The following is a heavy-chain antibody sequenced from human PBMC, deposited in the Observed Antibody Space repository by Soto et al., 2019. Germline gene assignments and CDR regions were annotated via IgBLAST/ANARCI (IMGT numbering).Heavy chain of an antibody. CDR3: AKDLAGIAAAGTGCY. CDR2: ISGSGGSA. V-gene: IGHV3-23*01. Sequence: PGGSLRLSCAASGFTFSSYAMSWVRQAPGKGLEWVSAISGSGGSAYYADSVKGRFTISRDNSKNTLYLQMNSLRAEDTAVYYCAKDLAGIAAAGTGCYWGQGTLVTVAS. J-gene: IGHJ4*02. D-gene: IGHD6-13*01. CDR1: GFTFSSYA.